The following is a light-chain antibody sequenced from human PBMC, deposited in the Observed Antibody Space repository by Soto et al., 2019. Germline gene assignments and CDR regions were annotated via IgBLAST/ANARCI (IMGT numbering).Light chain of an antibody. CDR1: QSVSNS. J-gene: IGKJ4*01. Sequence: ETVMTQSPATLSVSPGERVTLSCRASQSVSNSRLAWYQQKPGQAPRLLIYGASTRSTGIPARFSGSGSGTEFTLTISRLQSEDFAVYYCQQYNNWPLTFGGGTKVEIK. CDR3: QQYNNWPLT. V-gene: IGKV3-15*01. CDR2: GAS.